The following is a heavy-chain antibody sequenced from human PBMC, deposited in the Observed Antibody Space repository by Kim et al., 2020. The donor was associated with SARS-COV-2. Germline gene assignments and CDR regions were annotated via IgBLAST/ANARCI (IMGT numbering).Heavy chain of an antibody. J-gene: IGHJ4*02. Sequence: GSVKGRFTISRENAKNSLYLQMNSLRAGDTAVYYCARGVTDSSGYYYYFDYWGQGTLVTVSS. D-gene: IGHD3-22*01. V-gene: IGHV3-13*01. CDR3: ARGVTDSSGYYYYFDY.